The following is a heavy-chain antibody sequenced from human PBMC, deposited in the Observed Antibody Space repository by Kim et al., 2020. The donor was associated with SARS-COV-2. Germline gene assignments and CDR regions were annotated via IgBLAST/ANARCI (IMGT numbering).Heavy chain of an antibody. V-gene: IGHV4-39*01. J-gene: IGHJ4*02. CDR2: T. D-gene: IGHD3-3*01. Sequence: TSSNPPLRGGVTISVDTSKNQFSLKLSSVTAADTAVYYCASKGLRFLEWENWGQGTLVTVSS. CDR3: ASKGLRFLEWEN.